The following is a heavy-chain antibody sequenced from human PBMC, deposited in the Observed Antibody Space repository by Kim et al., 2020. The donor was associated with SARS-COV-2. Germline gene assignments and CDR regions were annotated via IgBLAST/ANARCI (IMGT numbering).Heavy chain of an antibody. Sequence: SETLSLTCTVSGGSISSYYWSWIRQPPGKGLEWIGYIYYSGSTNYNPSLKSRVTISVDTSKNQFSLKLSSVTAADTAVYYCARGHPGRSGSTYYFDYWGQGTLVTVSS. CDR2: IYYSGST. V-gene: IGHV4-59*01. CDR1: GGSISSYY. D-gene: IGHD3-10*01. J-gene: IGHJ4*02. CDR3: ARGHPGRSGSTYYFDY.